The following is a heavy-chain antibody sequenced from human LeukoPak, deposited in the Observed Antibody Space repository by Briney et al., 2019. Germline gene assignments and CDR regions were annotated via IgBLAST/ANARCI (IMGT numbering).Heavy chain of an antibody. Sequence: SETLSLTRTVSGYSTSSGYYWAWTRPPPGKGLEWIGNIHHSGSTYYKPSLRSRVIISVDTSKNQFSLRLSSVTAADTAVYYCARAPRLLSPVPPDYWGQGTLVTVSS. D-gene: IGHD2-21*02. CDR2: IHHSGST. CDR1: GYSTSSGYY. CDR3: ARAPRLLSPVPPDY. J-gene: IGHJ4*02. V-gene: IGHV4-38-2*02.